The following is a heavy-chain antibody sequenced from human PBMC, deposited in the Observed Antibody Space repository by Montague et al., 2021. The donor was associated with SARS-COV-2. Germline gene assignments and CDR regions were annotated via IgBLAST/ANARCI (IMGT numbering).Heavy chain of an antibody. Sequence: GSTYYNPSLKSRVTISVDTSKNQFSLKLSSVTAADTAVYYCARHPVGYCSSTSCYVCWGQGTLVTVSS. CDR3: ARHPVGYCSSTSCYVC. J-gene: IGHJ4*03. D-gene: IGHD2-2*01. V-gene: IGHV4-39*01. CDR2: GST.